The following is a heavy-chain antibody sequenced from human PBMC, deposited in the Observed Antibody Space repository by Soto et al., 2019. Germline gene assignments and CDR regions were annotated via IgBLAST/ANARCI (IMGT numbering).Heavy chain of an antibody. CDR2: IYHSGST. Sequence: QLQLQESGSGLVKPSQTLSLTCAVSGGSISSGGYSWSWIRQPPGKGLEWIAYIYHSGSTYYNPSLKSRVTISGDRSKTQFALKLSSVTAADTVVYYCAGVSDYWGRGTLVTVSS. V-gene: IGHV4-30-2*01. J-gene: IGHJ4*02. CDR3: AGVSDY. CDR1: GGSISSGGYS.